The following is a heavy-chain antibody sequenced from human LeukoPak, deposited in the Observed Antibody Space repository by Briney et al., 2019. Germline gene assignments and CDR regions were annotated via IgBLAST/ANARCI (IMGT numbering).Heavy chain of an antibody. CDR3: ARGLHYYYYGMDA. D-gene: IGHD3-10*01. J-gene: IGHJ6*02. CDR2: ILYYGSNK. Sequence: AGRSLRLACAPSGLTFSRYTMHWVRPAPSKGLEWVAVILYYGSNKYYADSVKDRFTISRDNTKNTLYLQMNSLIAEDTAVYYGARGLHYYYYGMDAWGQGTTVTVSS. CDR1: GLTFSRYT. V-gene: IGHV3-30-3*01.